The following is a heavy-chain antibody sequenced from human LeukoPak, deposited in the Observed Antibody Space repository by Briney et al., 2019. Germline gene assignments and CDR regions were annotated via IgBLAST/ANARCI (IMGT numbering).Heavy chain of an antibody. Sequence: PSETLSLTCTVSGGSISSYYWSWIRQPPGKGLEWIGYIYTSGSTNYNPSLNMRGTISVDTSKNQFSLKLSSVTAADTAVYYCARLGSYDFWSGYFPPIYYYYYMDVWGKGTTVTVSS. D-gene: IGHD3-3*01. CDR2: IYTSGST. CDR3: ARLGSYDFWSGYFPPIYYYYYMDV. J-gene: IGHJ6*03. CDR1: GGSISSYY. V-gene: IGHV4-4*09.